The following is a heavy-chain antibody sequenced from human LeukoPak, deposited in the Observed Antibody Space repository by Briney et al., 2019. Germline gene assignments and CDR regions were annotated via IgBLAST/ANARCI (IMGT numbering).Heavy chain of an antibody. CDR3: ARVSTFHLSMDV. CDR1: GFAFSNFA. CDR2: ISSNGGST. V-gene: IGHV3-64*01. Sequence: PGGSLRLSCAASGFAFSNFAMHWVRQAPGKGLDFVSAISSNGGSTNYANSVKGRFTISRDNSKNTLYLQMGSLRAEDMAVYYCARVSTFHLSMDVWGQGTTVTVSS. D-gene: IGHD2/OR15-2a*01. J-gene: IGHJ6*02.